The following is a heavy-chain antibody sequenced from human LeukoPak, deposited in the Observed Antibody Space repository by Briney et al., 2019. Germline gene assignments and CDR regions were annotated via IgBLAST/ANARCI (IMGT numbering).Heavy chain of an antibody. V-gene: IGHV4-39*01. CDR3: ARHPSGRMWLQQGGWFDP. Sequence: SETLSLTCTVSGGSISNSNYYWGWIRQPPGKGLDWIGSMYHNGSTYYNPSLKSRVTISVDTSKNQFSLKLTSVTAADTAVYYCARHPSGRMWLQQGGWFDPWGQGTLVTVSS. CDR2: MYHNGST. D-gene: IGHD5-24*01. J-gene: IGHJ5*02. CDR1: GGSISNSNYY.